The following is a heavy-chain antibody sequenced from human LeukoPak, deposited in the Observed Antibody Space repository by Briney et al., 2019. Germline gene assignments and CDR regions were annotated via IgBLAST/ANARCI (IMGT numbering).Heavy chain of an antibody. CDR3: AKVREVGTNIEVLVVDISGAFDM. CDR1: GGTFSSYA. V-gene: IGHV1-2*06. J-gene: IGHJ3*02. Sequence: ASVKVSCKASGGTFSSYAISWVRQAPGHGLEWMGRINPNSGDTNVAQKFQRRVTLTRDTSISTSYMELNSLRSDDTAVYFCAKVREVGTNIEVLVVDISGAFDMWGQGTKVTVSS. D-gene: IGHD2-15*01. CDR2: INPNSGDT.